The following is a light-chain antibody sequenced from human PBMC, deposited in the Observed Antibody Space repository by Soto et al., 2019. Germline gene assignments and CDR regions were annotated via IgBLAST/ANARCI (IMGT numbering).Light chain of an antibody. V-gene: IGKV3-20*01. J-gene: IGKJ1*01. CDR3: QQYTSSPRT. CDR2: DTS. Sequence: EIVLTQSPGTLSLPPGERATLFCRASQSVTTSQLAWYQQKPGQAPRVLIFDTSSRATGIPDRFSGSGSGSDFTLTISRLEPEDFAVYYCQQYTSSPRTFGQGTKVDIK. CDR1: QSVTTSQ.